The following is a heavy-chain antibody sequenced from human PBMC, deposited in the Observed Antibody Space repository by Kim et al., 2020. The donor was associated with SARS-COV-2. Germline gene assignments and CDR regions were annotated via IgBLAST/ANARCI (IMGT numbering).Heavy chain of an antibody. CDR3: GREPTGSVDI. Sequence: GGSLRLSCAASGFAFSDYYITWIRQAPGKGLEWVAYISESTSYTAYADSVKGRFTISRDNARNSVYLQMNSLRVEDTAIYYCGREPTGSVDIWGQGTLFTVSS. J-gene: IGHJ1*01. D-gene: IGHD2-15*01. CDR2: ISESTSYT. V-gene: IGHV3-11*05. CDR1: GFAFSDYY.